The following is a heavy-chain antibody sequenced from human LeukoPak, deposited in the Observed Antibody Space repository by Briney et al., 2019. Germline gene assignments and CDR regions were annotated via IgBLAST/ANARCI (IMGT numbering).Heavy chain of an antibody. D-gene: IGHD3-10*01. CDR3: ARDLSRSFSMIRGLIQHREFDF. Sequence: GGSLRLSCAASEFTFSRCGMSWVRQAPGKGLEWVAVISYDGSNKYYADSVKGRFTISKDNAKNSLYLQMNSLRAEDTAVYYCARDLSRSFSMIRGLIQHREFDFWGRGTLVTVSS. V-gene: IGHV3-30*03. J-gene: IGHJ4*02. CDR2: ISYDGSNK. CDR1: EFTFSRCG.